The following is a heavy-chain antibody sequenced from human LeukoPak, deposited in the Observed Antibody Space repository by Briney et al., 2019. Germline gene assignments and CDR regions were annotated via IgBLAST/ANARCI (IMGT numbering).Heavy chain of an antibody. Sequence: PGGSLRLSCAASGFTFSKAWMSWVRQAPGKWLEWVGRIISKTDGGTTDYAAPVKGRFTISRDDSRNTLYLQMNSLKTEDTAVYYCTTAAAYDYVWGSYHGTYYFDYWGQGTLVTVSS. D-gene: IGHD3-16*02. CDR2: IISKTDGGTT. CDR1: GFTFSKAW. J-gene: IGHJ4*02. CDR3: TTAAAYDYVWGSYHGTYYFDY. V-gene: IGHV3-15*01.